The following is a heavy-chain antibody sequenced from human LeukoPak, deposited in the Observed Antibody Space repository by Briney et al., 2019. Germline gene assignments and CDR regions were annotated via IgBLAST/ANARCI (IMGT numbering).Heavy chain of an antibody. CDR3: ARDLGQYYETSDNWFDP. Sequence: GGSLRLSCAASGFTFSDYSMHWVRQAPGKGLNWVAFIRYDGNNKYYADSVKGRFTISRDNAKNTLNLQMNSLRAEDTAVYYCARDLGQYYETSDNWFDPWGQGTLVTVSS. D-gene: IGHD3-22*01. J-gene: IGHJ5*02. CDR2: IRYDGNNK. V-gene: IGHV3-30*02. CDR1: GFTFSDYS.